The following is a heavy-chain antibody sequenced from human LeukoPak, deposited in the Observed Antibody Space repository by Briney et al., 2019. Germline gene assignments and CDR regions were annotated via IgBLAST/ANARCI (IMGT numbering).Heavy chain of an antibody. CDR2: ISPDGSNK. Sequence: GGSLRLSCAASGFTFSSYDMHWVRQAPGKGLEWVASISPDGSNKYYADSVKGRFTITGDNSKNTLYLQMNSLRAEDTALYYCAREGGRDDYNSQAFDIWGQGTMVTVSS. CDR3: AREGGRDDYNSQAFDI. D-gene: IGHD5-24*01. CDR1: GFTFSSYD. V-gene: IGHV3-30*01. J-gene: IGHJ3*02.